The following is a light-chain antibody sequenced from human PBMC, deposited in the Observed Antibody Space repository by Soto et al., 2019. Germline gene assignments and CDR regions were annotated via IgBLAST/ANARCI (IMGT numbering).Light chain of an antibody. V-gene: IGLV1-40*01. CDR2: RNS. J-gene: IGLJ2*01. CDR3: QSYDSSLSGSV. Sequence: QSVLTQPPSVSGAPGQRVTISCTGSSSNIGAGYDVHWYQQLPGTAPKLLIYRNSNRPSGVPDRFSGSKSGTSGSLAITGLQAEDEADYYCQSYDSSLSGSVFSGGTKVTVL. CDR1: SSNIGAGYD.